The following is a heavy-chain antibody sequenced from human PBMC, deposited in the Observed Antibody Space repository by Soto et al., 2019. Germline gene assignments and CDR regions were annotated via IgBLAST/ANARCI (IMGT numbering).Heavy chain of an antibody. V-gene: IGHV3-13*05. Sequence: EVQLVESGGGLVQPGGSLRLSCEASGFTFRNYDMQWVRQGTGKGLEWVSGISAAGDPDYADSVEGRFTISRENAQNSFFLQMNSLSVGDTAVYYCATTDRDFYGLDVWGQGTTVIVSS. J-gene: IGHJ6*01. D-gene: IGHD1-1*01. CDR2: ISAAGDP. CDR3: ATTDRDFYGLDV. CDR1: GFTFRNYD.